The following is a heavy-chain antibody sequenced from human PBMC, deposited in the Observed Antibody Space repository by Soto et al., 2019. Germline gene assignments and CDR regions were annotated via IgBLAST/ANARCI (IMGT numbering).Heavy chain of an antibody. V-gene: IGHV1-8*01. CDR1: GYTFTSHD. CDR2: MNPNSGNT. Sequence: QVQLVQSGAEVKKSGASVKVSCKASGYTFTSHDINWVRQATGQGLEWMGWMNPNSGNTGYAQKFQGRVTMTRNTSISTAYMELSSLRSEDTAVYHCARWDYGYYARFDYWGQGTLVTVSS. CDR3: ARWDYGYYARFDY. J-gene: IGHJ4*02. D-gene: IGHD4-17*01.